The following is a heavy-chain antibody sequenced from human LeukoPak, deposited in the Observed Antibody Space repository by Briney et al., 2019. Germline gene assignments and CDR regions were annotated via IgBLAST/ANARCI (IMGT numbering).Heavy chain of an antibody. Sequence: ASVKVSCKASGYTFTGYYMHWVRQAPGQGLEWMGWINPNSGGTNYAQKFQGWVTMTRDTSISTAYMELSRLRSDDTAVYYCARGTDYGDYVYYMDVWGKGTTVTVSS. D-gene: IGHD4-17*01. CDR2: INPNSGGT. CDR3: ARGTDYGDYVYYMDV. V-gene: IGHV1-2*04. J-gene: IGHJ6*03. CDR1: GYTFTGYY.